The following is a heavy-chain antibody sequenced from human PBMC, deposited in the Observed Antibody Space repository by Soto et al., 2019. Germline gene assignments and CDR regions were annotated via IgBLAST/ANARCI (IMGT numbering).Heavy chain of an antibody. CDR3: ARVVGSSGWVDY. V-gene: IGHV3-33*01. D-gene: IGHD6-19*01. CDR2: IWYDGSNK. CDR1: GFTFSSYG. Sequence: QVQLVESGGGVVQPGRSLRLSCAASGFTFSSYGMHWVRQAPGKGLEWVAVIWYDGSNKYYADSVKGRFTISRDNSKNTLYRQMNSLRAEDTAVYYCARVVGSSGWVDYWGQGTLVTVSS. J-gene: IGHJ4*02.